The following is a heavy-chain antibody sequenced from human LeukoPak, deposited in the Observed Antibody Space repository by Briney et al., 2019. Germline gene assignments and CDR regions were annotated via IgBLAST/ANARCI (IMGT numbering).Heavy chain of an antibody. Sequence: GGSLRLSCAASGFTFSSYEMNWVRQAPGKGLEWVSYISSSGSTIYYADSVKGRFTISRDNAKNSLYLQMNSLRAEDTAVYYCARGPRISVAGTGLDYWGQGTLVTVSS. D-gene: IGHD6-19*01. CDR2: ISSSGSTI. J-gene: IGHJ4*02. V-gene: IGHV3-48*03. CDR3: ARGPRISVAGTGLDY. CDR1: GFTFSSYE.